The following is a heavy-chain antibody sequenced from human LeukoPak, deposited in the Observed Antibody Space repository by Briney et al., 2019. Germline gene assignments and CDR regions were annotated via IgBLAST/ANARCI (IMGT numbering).Heavy chain of an antibody. Sequence: GGSLRLSCAASGFTFSSYAMSWVRQAPGKGLEWVGRIKSKTDGGTTDYAAPVKGRFTISRDDSKNTLYLQMNSLKTEDTAVYYCTTETYYYDSSGYSSFGYWGQGTLVTVSS. V-gene: IGHV3-15*01. J-gene: IGHJ4*02. CDR1: GFTFSSYA. CDR2: IKSKTDGGTT. CDR3: TTETYYYDSSGYSSFGY. D-gene: IGHD3-22*01.